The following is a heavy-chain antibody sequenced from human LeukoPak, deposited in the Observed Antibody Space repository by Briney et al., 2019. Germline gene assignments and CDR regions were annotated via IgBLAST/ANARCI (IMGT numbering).Heavy chain of an antibody. CDR1: GFTLSSYR. J-gene: IGHJ4*02. CDR3: ARTYSGTYYVFDY. D-gene: IGHD1-26*01. CDR2: ISSSSSYI. V-gene: IGHV3-21*01. Sequence: GGSLRLSCAASGFTLSSYRMNWVRQAPGKGLEWVSSISSSSSYINYADSVKGRFTIPRDNAKNSLYLQMNSLRDEDTAVYYCARTYSGTYYVFDYWGQGTLVTVSS.